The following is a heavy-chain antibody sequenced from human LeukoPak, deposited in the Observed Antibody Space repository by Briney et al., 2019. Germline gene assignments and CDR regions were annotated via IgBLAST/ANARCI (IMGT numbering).Heavy chain of an antibody. Sequence: PGGFLRLSCAASGFTFSNYAMTWVRQAPGKGLEWVSTMSSTDGTTFYADSVKGRFTISRDNSKNILYLQMNNLRAEDTAVYHCAKRGVRGSYYFDHWGQGTLATVSS. J-gene: IGHJ4*02. D-gene: IGHD3-10*01. CDR2: MSSTDGTT. V-gene: IGHV3-23*01. CDR1: GFTFSNYA. CDR3: AKRGVRGSYYFDH.